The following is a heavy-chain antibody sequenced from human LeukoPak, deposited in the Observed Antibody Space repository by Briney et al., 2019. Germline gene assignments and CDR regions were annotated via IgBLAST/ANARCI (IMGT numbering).Heavy chain of an antibody. D-gene: IGHD6-19*01. CDR1: GFTFGDYA. CDR3: TRDLKAGNRGY. J-gene: IGHJ4*02. CDR2: IRSKAYGGTT. Sequence: GRSLRLSCTASGFTFGDYAMSWVRQAPGKGLEWVGFIRSKAYGGTTEYAASVKGRFTISRDDSKSIAHLQMNSLKTEDTAVYYCTRDLKAGNRGYWGQGTLVTVSS. V-gene: IGHV3-49*04.